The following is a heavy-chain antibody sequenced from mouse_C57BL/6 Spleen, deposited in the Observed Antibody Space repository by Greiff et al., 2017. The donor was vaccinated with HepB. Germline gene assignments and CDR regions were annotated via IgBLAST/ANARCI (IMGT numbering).Heavy chain of an antibody. Sequence: QVHVKQSGAELVKPGASVKMSCKASGYTFTSYWITWVKQRPGQGLEWIGDIYPGSGSTNYNEKFKSKATLTVDTSSSTAYMQLSSLTSEDSAVYYCARGYFDVWGTGTTVTVSS. CDR3: ARGYFDV. V-gene: IGHV1-55*01. J-gene: IGHJ1*03. CDR2: IYPGSGST. CDR1: GYTFTSYW.